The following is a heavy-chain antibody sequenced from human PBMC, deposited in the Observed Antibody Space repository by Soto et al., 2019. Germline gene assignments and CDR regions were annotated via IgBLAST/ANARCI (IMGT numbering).Heavy chain of an antibody. CDR3: ASVGLQSYYYGMDV. CDR1: GYTFTSYD. J-gene: IGHJ6*02. CDR2: MNPNSGNT. D-gene: IGHD4-4*01. Sequence: ASVKVSCKASGYTFTSYDINWVRQATGQGLEWMGWMNPNSGNTGYAQKFQGRVTMTRNTSISTAYMELSSLRSEDTAVYYCASVGLQSYYYGMDVWGQGTTVTVSS. V-gene: IGHV1-8*01.